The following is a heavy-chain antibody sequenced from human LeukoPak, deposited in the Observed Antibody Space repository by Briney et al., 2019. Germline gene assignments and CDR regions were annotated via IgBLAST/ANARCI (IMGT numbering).Heavy chain of an antibody. D-gene: IGHD2-21*02. J-gene: IGHJ6*02. V-gene: IGHV1-69*01. CDR1: GGTFSSYA. Sequence: SVKVSCKASGGTFSSYAISWVRQAPGQGLEWMGGIIPIFGTANYAQKFQGRVTITADESTSTAYMELSSLRSEDTAVYYCAIAYCGGDCYTDYYYGMDVWGQGTTVTVSS. CDR3: AIAYCGGDCYTDYYYGMDV. CDR2: IIPIFGTA.